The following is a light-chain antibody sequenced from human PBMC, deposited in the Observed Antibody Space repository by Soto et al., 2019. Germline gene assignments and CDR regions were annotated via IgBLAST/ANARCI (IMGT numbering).Light chain of an antibody. CDR2: WAS. J-gene: IGKJ4*01. V-gene: IGKV4-1*01. CDR1: QNLLSSSNNRNY. Sequence: DIVMTQSPDFLAVSLGERATFNCTSSQNLLSSSNNRNYLAWYQQKPGQPPKLLIYWASTRESGVPDRFSGSGSGTDFTLTISSLQAEDVALFYCQQYYATPLTFGGGTKVDIK. CDR3: QQYYATPLT.